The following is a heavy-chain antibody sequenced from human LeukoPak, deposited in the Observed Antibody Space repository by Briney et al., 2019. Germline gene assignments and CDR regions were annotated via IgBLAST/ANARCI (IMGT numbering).Heavy chain of an antibody. CDR3: ARKASHFSYGLRAIDY. CDR2: INHSGTT. J-gene: IGHJ4*02. CDR1: GGSFSDQY. V-gene: IGHV4-34*01. Sequence: SETLSLTCAVYGGSFSDQYWKWIRQPPGKGRGWVGEINHSGTTNYNASLNSRVTISVDTSKNHISLKLNSMTAADTAVYYCARKASHFSYGLRAIDYWGQGNLVTVSS. D-gene: IGHD5-18*01.